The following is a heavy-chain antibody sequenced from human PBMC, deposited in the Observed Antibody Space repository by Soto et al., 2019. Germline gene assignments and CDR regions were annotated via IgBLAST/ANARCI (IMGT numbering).Heavy chain of an antibody. D-gene: IGHD6-13*01. CDR2: IIPIFGTA. J-gene: IGHJ4*02. V-gene: IGHV1-69*06. CDR1: GGTFSSYA. CDR3: ARDSAAAGYLDY. Sequence: QVQLVQSGAEVKKPGSSVKVSCKASGGTFSSYAISWVRQAPGQGLEWMGGIIPIFGTANYAQKFQGRITITADKSTSTAYMELSSLRSADTAVYYCARDSAAAGYLDYWGQGTLVTVSS.